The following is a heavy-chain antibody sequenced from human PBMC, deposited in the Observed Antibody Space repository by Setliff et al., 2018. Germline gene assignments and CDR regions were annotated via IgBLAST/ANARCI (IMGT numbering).Heavy chain of an antibody. V-gene: IGHV5-51*01. D-gene: IGHD2-2*01. CDR1: GYSLTNYW. J-gene: IGHJ4*02. Sequence: PGESLKISCKGSGYSLTNYWIGWVRQMPGKGLEWMGIIYPDVSDPRYSPPFQGQVTISADKAINTAYLQWNSLQASDTAMYYCARQGCSSTSCHSIDYWGQGTLVTVSS. CDR2: IYPDVSDP. CDR3: ARQGCSSTSCHSIDY.